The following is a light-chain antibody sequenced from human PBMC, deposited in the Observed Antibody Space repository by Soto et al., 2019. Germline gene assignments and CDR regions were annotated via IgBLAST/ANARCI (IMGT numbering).Light chain of an antibody. CDR2: ANN. J-gene: IGLJ3*02. CDR1: NSNIGARYD. Sequence: QSVLTQPRSVSGAPGQRVTISCTGSNSNIGARYDVHWYQQLPGTAPKRLIYANNNRPSGVPDRFSGSRSGTSASLAITGLQAEDEADYYCQSYDNNLSAWVFGGGTKLTVL. V-gene: IGLV1-40*01. CDR3: QSYDNNLSAWV.